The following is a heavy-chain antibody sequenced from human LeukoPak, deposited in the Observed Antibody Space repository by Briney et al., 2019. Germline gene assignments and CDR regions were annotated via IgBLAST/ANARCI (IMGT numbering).Heavy chain of an antibody. CDR3: ARNLPVRNDGWPLFDY. J-gene: IGHJ4*02. CDR1: GFTFSSYA. Sequence: PGGSLRLSCAASGFTFSSYAMSWVRQSPGKGLEWISYISSSGETIYYADSMKGRFTISRDNAKNSLYLHINSLSAEDTAVYYCARNLPVRNDGWPLFDYWGQGALVTVSS. D-gene: IGHD1-1*01. V-gene: IGHV3-48*03. CDR2: ISSSGETI.